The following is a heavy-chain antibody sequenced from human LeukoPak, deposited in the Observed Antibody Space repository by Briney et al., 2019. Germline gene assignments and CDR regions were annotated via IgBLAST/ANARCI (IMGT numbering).Heavy chain of an antibody. V-gene: IGHV4-59*01. CDR3: ARAYTGSSPWDY. Sequence: PSETLSLTCTVSGGSISSYYWSWIRQPPGKGLEWIGYIHYSGSTNYNPSLKSRVTISVDTSKNQFSLKLSSVTAEDTAVYYCARAYTGSSPWDYWGQGSLVTVSS. CDR2: IHYSGST. D-gene: IGHD1-26*01. CDR1: GGSISSYY. J-gene: IGHJ4*02.